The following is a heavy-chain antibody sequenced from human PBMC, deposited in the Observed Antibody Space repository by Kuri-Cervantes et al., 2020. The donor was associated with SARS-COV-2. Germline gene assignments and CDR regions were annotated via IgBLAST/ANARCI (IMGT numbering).Heavy chain of an antibody. CDR2: IITAFGTA. CDR3: AKELLWFGDLHGGYFDY. J-gene: IGHJ4*02. V-gene: IGHV1-69*06. D-gene: IGHD3-10*01. Sequence: SVKVSCKSSGGTFSSYTISWVRQAPGQGLEWMGGIITAFGTANYARKFQDRVTLIADKSTSTVFMELSRLSSEDTAVYYCAKELLWFGDLHGGYFDYWGQGTLVTVSS. CDR1: GGTFSSYT.